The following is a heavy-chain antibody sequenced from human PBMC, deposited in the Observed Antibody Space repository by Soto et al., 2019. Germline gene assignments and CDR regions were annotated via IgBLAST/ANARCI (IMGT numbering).Heavy chain of an antibody. J-gene: IGHJ6*02. D-gene: IGHD1-1*01. CDR3: ARDRLRYNWNAFPYYYYGMDV. Sequence: GASVKGSCKASGYTFTNNYIHWVRQAPGQGLEWMGIINPSGGTTKYAQKFEGRVTMTRDTSTSTVYMELINLRSEDTAVYYCARDRLRYNWNAFPYYYYGMDVWGQGTTVTVSS. CDR2: INPSGGTT. V-gene: IGHV1-46*01. CDR1: GYTFTNNY.